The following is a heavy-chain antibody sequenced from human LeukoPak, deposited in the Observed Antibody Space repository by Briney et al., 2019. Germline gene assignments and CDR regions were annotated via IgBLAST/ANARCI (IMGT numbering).Heavy chain of an antibody. V-gene: IGHV4-59*12. CDR3: ARKLVGDYDGRSGYYYPFDY. D-gene: IGHD3-22*01. CDR1: GFTISSNY. Sequence: SETLSLTCTASGFTISSNYWSWIRQPPGKGLEWIGYIYNSGSTNYNPSLKSRVTISVDTSKNPFSLKLSSVSAEDTAVYYCARKLVGDYDGRSGYYYPFDYWGQGTLVTVSS. J-gene: IGHJ4*02. CDR2: IYNSGST.